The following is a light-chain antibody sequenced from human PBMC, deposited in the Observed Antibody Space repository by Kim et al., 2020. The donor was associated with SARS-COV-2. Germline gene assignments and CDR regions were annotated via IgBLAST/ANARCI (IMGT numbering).Light chain of an antibody. CDR1: NLGDKY. Sequence: SYELTQPHSVSVGPGQTASIICSGDNLGDKYTYWYQQKPGQSPVLVIYQDTKRPSGIPERFSGSNSGNTATLTISGTQALDEGDYYCQAWDSSTAVFGGGTQLTVL. V-gene: IGLV3-1*01. CDR2: QDT. J-gene: IGLJ3*02. CDR3: QAWDSSTAV.